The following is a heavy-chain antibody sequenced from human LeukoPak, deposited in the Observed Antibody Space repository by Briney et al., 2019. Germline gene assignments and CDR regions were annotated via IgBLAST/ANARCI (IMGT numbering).Heavy chain of an antibody. J-gene: IGHJ3*02. CDR2: INNNGVST. V-gene: IGHV3-23*01. D-gene: IGHD1-26*01. Sequence: GGSLRLSCAASGFTFSSDSMTWVRQAPGKGLEWVSSINNNGVSTFYADSVKGRFTISRDNSKNTLYLHMNSLSAEDTAVYYCAKDRSGSYSDAFDIWGQGTMVTVSS. CDR3: AKDRSGSYSDAFDI. CDR1: GFTFSSDS.